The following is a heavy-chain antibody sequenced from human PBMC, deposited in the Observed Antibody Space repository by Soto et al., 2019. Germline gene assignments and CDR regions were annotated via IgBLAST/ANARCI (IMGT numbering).Heavy chain of an antibody. CDR2: ISGSGGTT. V-gene: IGHV3-23*01. CDR3: ATISDRGIAAALDS. CDR1: TFTFTDYA. D-gene: IGHD6-13*01. J-gene: IGHJ4*02. Sequence: EVQLLESGGGLVRPGGSLRLSCVASTFTFTDYAMSWVRQAPGEGLEWVSGISGSGGTTYYAESVMGRFSISRDNSKNTLYLHLNNLRVEDTAIYYCATISDRGIAAALDSWGQGTLVTVSS.